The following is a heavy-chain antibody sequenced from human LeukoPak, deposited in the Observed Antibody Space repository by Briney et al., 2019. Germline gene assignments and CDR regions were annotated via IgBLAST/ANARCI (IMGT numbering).Heavy chain of an antibody. CDR2: IIPILGTA. V-gene: IGHV1-69*13. Sequence: SVKVSCKASGGTFSRYAISWVRQAPGQGLEWMGGIIPILGTANYAQKFQGRVTITADESTSTAYMELSSLRSEDTAVYYCARGYCTNGVCPAGFDAFDIWGQGTMVTVSS. D-gene: IGHD2-8*01. CDR3: ARGYCTNGVCPAGFDAFDI. J-gene: IGHJ3*02. CDR1: GGTFSRYA.